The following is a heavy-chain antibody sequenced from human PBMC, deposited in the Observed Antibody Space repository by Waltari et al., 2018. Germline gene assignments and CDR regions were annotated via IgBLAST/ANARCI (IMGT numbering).Heavy chain of an antibody. CDR2: IYHSGST. V-gene: IGHV4-38-2*02. Sequence: QVQLQESVPGLVKPSETLSLTGTVSRYSISSGYYLGCIRQPPGKGLEWIGSIYHSGSTYYNPSLRSRVTISVDTSKNQFSLKLSSVTAADTAVYYCARGGGEWELDFDYWGQGTLVTVSS. J-gene: IGHJ4*02. D-gene: IGHD1-26*01. CDR3: ARGGGEWELDFDY. CDR1: RYSISSGYY.